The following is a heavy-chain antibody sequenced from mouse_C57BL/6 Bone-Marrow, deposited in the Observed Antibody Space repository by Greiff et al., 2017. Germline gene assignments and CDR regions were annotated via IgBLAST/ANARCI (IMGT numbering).Heavy chain of an antibody. CDR3: ARDDGYYLYYFDY. J-gene: IGHJ2*01. CDR1: GYTFTSYW. V-gene: IGHV1-53*01. CDR2: INPSNGGT. D-gene: IGHD2-3*01. Sequence: QVQLQQPWTELVKPGASVKLSCKASGYTFTSYWMHWVKQRPGQGLEWIGNINPSNGGTNYNEKFKSKATLTVDKSSSTAYMQLSSLTSEDSAVYYCARDDGYYLYYFDYWGQGTTLTVSS.